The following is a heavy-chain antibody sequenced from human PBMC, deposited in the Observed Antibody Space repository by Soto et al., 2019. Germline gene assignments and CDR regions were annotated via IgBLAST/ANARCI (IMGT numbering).Heavy chain of an antibody. CDR1: GYSFTSYW. Sequence: GESLKISCKGSGYSFTSYWIGWVRQMPGKGLEWMGIIYPGDSDTRYSPSFQGQVTISADKSISTAYLQWSSLKASDTAMYYCARVLRYFDWLLPNWFDPWGQGTLVT. CDR3: ARVLRYFDWLLPNWFDP. J-gene: IGHJ5*02. V-gene: IGHV5-51*01. CDR2: IYPGDSDT. D-gene: IGHD3-9*01.